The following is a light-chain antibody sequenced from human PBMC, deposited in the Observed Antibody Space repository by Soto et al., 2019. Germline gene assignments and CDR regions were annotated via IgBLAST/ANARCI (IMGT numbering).Light chain of an antibody. CDR1: QSVSNY. J-gene: IGKJ5*01. CDR3: QQYGGSPAIT. CDR2: GAS. Sequence: EIVLTQSPGTLSLSPGDRATLSCRASQSVSNYLAWYQQKPGQAPRLLIYGASSRATGIPDRFRASASGTDFTLTISRLEPEDFAVYFCQQYGGSPAITFGQGTRLEIK. V-gene: IGKV3-20*01.